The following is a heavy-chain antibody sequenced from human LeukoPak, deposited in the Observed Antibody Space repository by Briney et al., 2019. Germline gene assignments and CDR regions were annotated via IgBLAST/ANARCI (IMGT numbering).Heavy chain of an antibody. V-gene: IGHV4-4*07. CDR3: ARDNDFFDY. Sequence: PSETLSLTCSVSGGSINTYYWSCIRQPAGKGLEWIGRIHCSGSTHYNPSLKSRVTMSLDTSRNQFSLKLTSVTAADTAVYYCARDNDFFDYWGQGTLVTVSS. CDR1: GGSINTYY. J-gene: IGHJ4*02. CDR2: IHCSGST.